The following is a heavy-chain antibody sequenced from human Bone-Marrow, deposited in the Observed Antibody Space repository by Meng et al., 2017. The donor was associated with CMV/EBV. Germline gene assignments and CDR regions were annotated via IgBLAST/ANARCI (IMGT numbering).Heavy chain of an antibody. CDR2: IRHDGSNE. D-gene: IGHD2-2*01. CDR3: ANWCSGSTCSAWDHYYGVDV. J-gene: IGHJ6*02. Sequence: GESLKISCAASGFTFRTYAMHWVRQAPGKGLEGVAFIRHDGSNEQYADSVKGRFIISRDNSKNTLYPQINSLRAEDTAVYYCANWCSGSTCSAWDHYYGVDVWGQGTTVTVSS. V-gene: IGHV3-30*02. CDR1: GFTFRTYA.